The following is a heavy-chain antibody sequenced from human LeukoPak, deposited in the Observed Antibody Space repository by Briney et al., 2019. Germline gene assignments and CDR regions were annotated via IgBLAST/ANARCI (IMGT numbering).Heavy chain of an antibody. Sequence: ASVKVSCKASGYTFTNSYIHWVRQAPGQVLEWMGLINPDGGNTNYAQNFQGRVTLTRDTSTSTAYMELSRLRSDDTAVYYCARSRVIVVVPAARDAFDIWGQGTMVTVSS. V-gene: IGHV1-46*01. J-gene: IGHJ3*02. D-gene: IGHD2-2*01. CDR1: GYTFTNSY. CDR2: INPDGGNT. CDR3: ARSRVIVVVPAARDAFDI.